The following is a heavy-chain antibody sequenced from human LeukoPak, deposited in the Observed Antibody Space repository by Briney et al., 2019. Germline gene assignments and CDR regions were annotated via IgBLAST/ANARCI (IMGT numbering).Heavy chain of an antibody. Sequence: TLSLTCTVSGGSISSYYWSWIRQPPGKALEWLALIYWNDDKRYSPSLKSRLTITKDTSKNQVVLTMTNMDPVDTATYYCAHRRSYYDILTGYSPLGGYFDYWGQGTLVTVSS. CDR2: IYWNDDK. CDR3: AHRRSYYDILTGYSPLGGYFDY. D-gene: IGHD3-9*01. CDR1: GGSISSYYW. J-gene: IGHJ4*02. V-gene: IGHV2-5*01.